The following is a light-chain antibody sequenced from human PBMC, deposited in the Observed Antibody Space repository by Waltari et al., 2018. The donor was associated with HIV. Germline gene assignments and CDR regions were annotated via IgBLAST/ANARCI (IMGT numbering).Light chain of an antibody. Sequence: QSPLTQPRSVSGSPGQSVTISCTGTSSDVGGYNYVSWYQQPTGKPPSPMIYAVSKPPSGVPDRVSGSKSGNTASLTISGLQAEDEADYYCCSYAGSYTYVFGTGTKVTVL. CDR2: AVS. CDR3: CSYAGSYTYV. V-gene: IGLV2-11*01. CDR1: SSDVGGYNY. J-gene: IGLJ1*01.